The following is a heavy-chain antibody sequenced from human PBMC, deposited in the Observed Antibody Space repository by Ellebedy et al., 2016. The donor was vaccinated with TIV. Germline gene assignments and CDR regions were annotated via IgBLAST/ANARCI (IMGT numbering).Heavy chain of an antibody. D-gene: IGHD3-22*01. CDR1: GGSISSSNW. CDR2: INHSGST. J-gene: IGHJ4*02. CDR3: AGTYYYDSSEDVPFDY. Sequence: MPSETLSLTCAVSGGSISSSNWWSWIRQPPGKGLEWIGEINHSGSTNYNPSLKSRVTISVDTSKNQFSLKLSSVTAADTAVYYCAGTYYYDSSEDVPFDYWGQGTLVTVSS. V-gene: IGHV4-4*02.